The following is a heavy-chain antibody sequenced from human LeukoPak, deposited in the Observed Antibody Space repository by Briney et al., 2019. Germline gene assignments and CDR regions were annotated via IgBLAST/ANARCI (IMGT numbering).Heavy chain of an antibody. Sequence: GGSLRLSCVASGFTLSSYWMSWVRRAPGKGLEWVANIKQDGSEKYYVDSVKGRFTISRDNAKNSLYLQMNSLRAEDTAVYYCARDFWFDPWGQGTLVTVSS. CDR3: ARDFWFDP. J-gene: IGHJ5*02. CDR2: IKQDGSEK. CDR1: GFTLSSYW. V-gene: IGHV3-7*01.